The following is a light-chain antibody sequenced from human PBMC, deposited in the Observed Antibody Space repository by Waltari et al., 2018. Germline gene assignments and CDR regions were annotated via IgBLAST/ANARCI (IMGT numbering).Light chain of an antibody. Sequence: QSALTQPASVSGSPGQSITISCTGTISDVGGYDFVSWYQQHPGKAPKLIIFEVSDRPSGVSTRFSGSKSGNTASLTISGLQAEDEADYYCTSYTSSSTLVFGSGTKVTVL. V-gene: IGLV2-14*01. CDR1: ISDVGGYDF. J-gene: IGLJ6*01. CDR2: EVS. CDR3: TSYTSSSTLV.